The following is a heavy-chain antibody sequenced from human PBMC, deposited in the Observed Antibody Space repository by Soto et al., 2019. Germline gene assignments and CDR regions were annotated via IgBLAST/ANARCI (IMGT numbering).Heavy chain of an antibody. Sequence: EVQLVESGGGLVQPGGSLRLSCAASGFTFSTSWMTWVRQAPGKGLEWVANIKQDGSEKYHVDSVKGRFTVSRDNANNSLYLQMNSLRAEDTAVYYRATGVYHLDYWGQGALVSVSS. J-gene: IGHJ4*02. CDR3: ATGVYHLDY. CDR1: GFTFSTSW. CDR2: IKQDGSEK. D-gene: IGHD7-27*01. V-gene: IGHV3-7*03.